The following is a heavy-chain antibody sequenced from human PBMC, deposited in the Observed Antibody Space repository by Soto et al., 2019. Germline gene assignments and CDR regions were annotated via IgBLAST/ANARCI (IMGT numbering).Heavy chain of an antibody. Sequence: GESLKISCKGSGYSFTSYWITWVRQMPGKGLEWMGRIDPRDSYTNYSPSFQGHVTISADKSISTAYLKWSSLKASDTAMYYCARVSRHFHWLYTPSSYYYGMDVWGQGTTVTVSS. CDR1: GYSFTSYW. V-gene: IGHV5-10-1*01. J-gene: IGHJ6*02. CDR3: ARVSRHFHWLYTPSSYYYGMDV. D-gene: IGHD3-9*01. CDR2: IDPRDSYT.